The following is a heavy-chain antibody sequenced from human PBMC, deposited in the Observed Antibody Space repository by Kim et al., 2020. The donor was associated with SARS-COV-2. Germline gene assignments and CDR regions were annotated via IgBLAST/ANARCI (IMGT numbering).Heavy chain of an antibody. Sequence: SETLSLICTVSGGSISSYYWSWIRQSPGKGLEWIGYIYYSGSTNYNPSLKSRVTISVDTSKNQFSLKLSSVTAADTAVYYCARGGEYYGDYPVQVDYWGQGTLVTVSS. D-gene: IGHD4-17*01. J-gene: IGHJ4*02. CDR2: IYYSGST. CDR3: ARGGEYYGDYPVQVDY. CDR1: GGSISSYY. V-gene: IGHV4-59*01.